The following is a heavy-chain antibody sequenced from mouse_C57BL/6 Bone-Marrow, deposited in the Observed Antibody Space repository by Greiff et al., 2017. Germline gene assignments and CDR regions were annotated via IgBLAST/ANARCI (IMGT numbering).Heavy chain of an antibody. J-gene: IGHJ4*01. CDR1: GYTFTSYW. Sequence: QVQLQQPGAELVKPGASVKLSCKASGYTFTSYWMHWVKQRPGQGLEWIGMIHPNSGSTNYNEKFKSKATLTVDKSSSTAYMQLSSLTSEDAAVYYCARRVYYGKGRAMDYWGQGTSVTVSS. CDR2: IHPNSGST. CDR3: ARRVYYGKGRAMDY. V-gene: IGHV1-64*01. D-gene: IGHD2-1*01.